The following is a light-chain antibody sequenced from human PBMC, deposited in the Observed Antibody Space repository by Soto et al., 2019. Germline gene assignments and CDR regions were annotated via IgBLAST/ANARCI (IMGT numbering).Light chain of an antibody. CDR2: AAS. CDR3: QQLNNYPRT. J-gene: IGKJ1*01. V-gene: IGKV1-9*01. Sequence: IQLTQSASSLSASVGDRVTITCRASQGMSSYLAWYQQKPGKAPKLLIYAASTLQSGVPSRFSGSGSGTDFTLTITSLQPEDFATYYCQQLNNYPRTFGQGTKVEIK. CDR1: QGMSSY.